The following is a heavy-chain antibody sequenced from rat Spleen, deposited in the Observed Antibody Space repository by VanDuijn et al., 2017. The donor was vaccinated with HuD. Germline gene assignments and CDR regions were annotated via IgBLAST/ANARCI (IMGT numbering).Heavy chain of an antibody. J-gene: IGHJ3*01. CDR2: ITNTGGST. Sequence: EVQLVESGGGLVQPGRSLKLSCVASGFTFNNYWMTWIRQAPGKGLEWVASITNTGGSTYYPDSVKGRFTISRDNAKSTLYLQMNSLRSEDTATYYCTRAQLPGYKNWFAYWGQGTLVTVSS. V-gene: IGHV5-31*01. CDR1: GFTFNNYW. CDR3: TRAQLPGYKNWFAY. D-gene: IGHD1-4*01.